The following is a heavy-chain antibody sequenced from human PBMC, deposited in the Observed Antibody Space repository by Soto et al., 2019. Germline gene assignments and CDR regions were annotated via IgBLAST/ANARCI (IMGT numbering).Heavy chain of an antibody. CDR1: GYTFTSYG. J-gene: IGHJ5*02. CDR2: ISAYNGNT. Sequence: QVQLVQSGAEVKKPGASVKVSCKASGYTFTSYGISWVRQAPGQGIEWMGWISAYNGNTNYAQKLQGGGTMTTDPSTSTAYMELRSLRYDDTAVYYCARDRDKADSVVVPAASNWFDPWGQGTLVTVSS. CDR3: ARDRDKADSVVVPAASNWFDP. V-gene: IGHV1-18*01. D-gene: IGHD2-2*01.